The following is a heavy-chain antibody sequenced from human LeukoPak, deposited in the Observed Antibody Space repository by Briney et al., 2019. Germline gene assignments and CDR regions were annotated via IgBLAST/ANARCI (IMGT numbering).Heavy chain of an antibody. Sequence: GGSLRLSCAASGFTFSSYAMSWVRQAPGKGLEWVSAISGSGGSTYYADSVKGRFTISRDTSKNTLYLQMNSLRAEDTAVYYCARGGVVPAPQSVTAGFDPWGQGTLVTVSS. CDR1: GFTFSSYA. CDR2: ISGSGGST. D-gene: IGHD2-2*01. J-gene: IGHJ5*02. V-gene: IGHV3-23*01. CDR3: ARGGVVPAPQSVTAGFDP.